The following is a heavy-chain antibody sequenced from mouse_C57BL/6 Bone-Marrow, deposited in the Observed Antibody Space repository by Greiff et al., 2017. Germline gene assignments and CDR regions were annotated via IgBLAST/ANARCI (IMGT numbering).Heavy chain of an antibody. CDR3: ARKGDYGGYWYFDV. CDR2: IHPNSCST. D-gene: IGHD2-13*01. V-gene: IGHV1-64*01. J-gene: IGHJ1*03. Sequence: QVQLQQSGAELVKPGASVKLSCKASGYTFTSYWMHWVKQRPGQGLEWIGMIHPNSCSTNYNEKFKSKATLTVDKSSSTAYMQLSSLTSEDSAVYYCARKGDYGGYWYFDVWGTGTTVTVSS. CDR1: GYTFTSYW.